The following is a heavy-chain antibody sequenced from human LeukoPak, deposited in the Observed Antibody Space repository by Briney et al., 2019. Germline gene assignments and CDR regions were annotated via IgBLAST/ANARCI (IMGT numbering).Heavy chain of an antibody. D-gene: IGHD6-19*01. Sequence: GGSLRLSCAASGFTFSSYAMSWVRQAPGKGLEWVSAISGSGGSTYYADSVKGRFTISRDNSKNTLYLQMNSLRAEDTAVYYCARVSDQWLEPGYFDYWGQGTLVTVSS. CDR2: ISGSGGST. CDR3: ARVSDQWLEPGYFDY. CDR1: GFTFSSYA. J-gene: IGHJ4*02. V-gene: IGHV3-23*01.